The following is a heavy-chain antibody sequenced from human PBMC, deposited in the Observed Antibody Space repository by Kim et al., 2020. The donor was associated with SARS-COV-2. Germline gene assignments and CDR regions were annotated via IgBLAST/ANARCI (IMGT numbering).Heavy chain of an antibody. CDR3: AKGVTNSGFDY. Sequence: GGSPRLSCVASGFTFSTSPMGWVRQAPGEGLEWVSRISWDGTRTYYADSVKGRVTMSSDKSKNTVYLHMNSLRVEDTAVYYCAKGVTNSGFDYWGQGAQVTVSS. D-gene: IGHD4-17*01. CDR2: ISWDGTRT. CDR1: GFTFSTSP. V-gene: IGHV3-23*01. J-gene: IGHJ4*02.